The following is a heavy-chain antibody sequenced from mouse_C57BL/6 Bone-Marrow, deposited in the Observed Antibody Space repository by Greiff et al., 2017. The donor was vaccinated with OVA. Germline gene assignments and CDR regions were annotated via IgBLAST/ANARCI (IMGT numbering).Heavy chain of an antibody. J-gene: IGHJ2*01. Sequence: QVQLQQPGTDLVKPGASVKLSCKASGYTFTSYWMHWVKQRPGQGLEWIGNINPSNGGTNYNEKFKSKATLTVDKSSSTAYMQLSSLTSEDSAVYYCARCFYDRALFDYWGQGTTLTVSS. V-gene: IGHV1-53*01. D-gene: IGHD2-12*01. CDR2: INPSNGGT. CDR1: GYTFTSYW. CDR3: ARCFYDRALFDY.